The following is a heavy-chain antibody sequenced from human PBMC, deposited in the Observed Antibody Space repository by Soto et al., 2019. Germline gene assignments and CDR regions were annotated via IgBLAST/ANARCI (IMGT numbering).Heavy chain of an antibody. CDR2: VNSDGTTT. V-gene: IGHV3-74*01. CDR1: GFTFSDYW. D-gene: IGHD2-2*01. J-gene: IGHJ4*02. Sequence: EVQLVESGGGLVQPGGSLRLSCTASGFTFSDYWMHWVRQAPGKGLVWVSRVNSDGTTTDYADSVKGRFTISRDNAKNTLFLQVNSLRAEDTAVYYCARGSTREHDYWGQGTLVTVSS. CDR3: ARGSTREHDY.